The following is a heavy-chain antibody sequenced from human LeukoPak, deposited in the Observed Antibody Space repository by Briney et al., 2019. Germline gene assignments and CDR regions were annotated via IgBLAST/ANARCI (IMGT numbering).Heavy chain of an antibody. V-gene: IGHV4-34*01. Sequence: LETLSLTCSVYCGSLIGYYWSWIRQPPGKGLEWIGEISHSGTTNYNPSLTSRVTMSLDTSKNQFSLKLNSATAADTAVYYCARVPLRFLEPFDYWGQGTLVTVSS. CDR2: ISHSGTT. CDR3: ARVPLRFLEPFDY. D-gene: IGHD3-3*01. J-gene: IGHJ4*02. CDR1: CGSLIGYY.